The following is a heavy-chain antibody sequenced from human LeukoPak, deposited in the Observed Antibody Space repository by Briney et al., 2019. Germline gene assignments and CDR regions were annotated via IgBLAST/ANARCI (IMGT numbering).Heavy chain of an antibody. D-gene: IGHD3-22*01. CDR3: ARRLYYDSSGYHTLEY. J-gene: IGHJ4*02. V-gene: IGHV3-48*01. Sequence: PGGSLRLSCAASGFTFSSYNMNWVRQAPGKGLEWVSYISSSSSTIYYADSVKGRFTISRDNSKNTLYLQMNSLRAEDTAVYYCARRLYYDSSGYHTLEYWGQGTLVTVSS. CDR1: GFTFSSYN. CDR2: ISSSSSTI.